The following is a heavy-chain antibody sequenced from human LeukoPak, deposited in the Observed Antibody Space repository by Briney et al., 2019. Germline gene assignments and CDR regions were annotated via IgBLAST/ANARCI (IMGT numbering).Heavy chain of an antibody. V-gene: IGHV1-18*01. D-gene: IGHD3-3*01. CDR3: ARNGVYDFWSGYYSVYYYGMDV. Sequence: ASVKVSCKASGYTFTSYGISWVRQAPGQGLEWMGWISAYNGNTNYAQKLQGRVTMTTDTSTSTAYMELRSLRSDDTAVYYCARNGVYDFWSGYYSVYYYGMDVWGQGTTVTVSS. J-gene: IGHJ6*02. CDR2: ISAYNGNT. CDR1: GYTFTSYG.